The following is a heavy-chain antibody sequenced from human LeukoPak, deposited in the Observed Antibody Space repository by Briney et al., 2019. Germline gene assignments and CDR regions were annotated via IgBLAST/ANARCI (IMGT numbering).Heavy chain of an antibody. D-gene: IGHD3-3*01. CDR3: ARDEEGVVT. Sequence: SETLSLTCTVSGGSISSGGYYWSWIRQPPGKGLEWIGYIYHSGSTYYNPSLKSRVTISVDTSKNQFSLKLSSVTAADTAVYYCARDEEGVVTWGQGTLVTVSS. CDR2: IYHSGST. CDR1: GGSISSGGYY. V-gene: IGHV4-30-2*05. J-gene: IGHJ5*02.